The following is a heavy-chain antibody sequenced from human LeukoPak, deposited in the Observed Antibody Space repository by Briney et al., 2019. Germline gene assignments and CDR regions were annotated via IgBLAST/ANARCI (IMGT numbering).Heavy chain of an antibody. D-gene: IGHD1-26*01. CDR3: AILRGSLVHLHY. Sequence: PGGSLRLSCAASGLTFNNAWMSWVRQAPGKGLEWVSAISGSGGSTYYADSVKGRFTISRDNSKNTLYLQMNSLRAEDTAVYYCAILRGSLVHLHYWGQGTLVTVSS. V-gene: IGHV3-23*01. CDR2: ISGSGGST. J-gene: IGHJ4*02. CDR1: GLTFNNAW.